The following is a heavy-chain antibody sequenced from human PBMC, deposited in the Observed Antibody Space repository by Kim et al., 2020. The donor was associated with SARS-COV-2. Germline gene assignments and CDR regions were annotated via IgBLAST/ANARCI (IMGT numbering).Heavy chain of an antibody. CDR3: ARAYPGAFDI. V-gene: IGHV3-64*01. Sequence: GGSLRLSCAASGFTFSSYAMHWVRQAPGKGLEYVSAISSNGGSTYYANSVKGRFTISRDNSKNTLYLQMGSLRAEDMAVYYCARAYPGAFDIWGQGTMVT. D-gene: IGHD2-2*02. CDR2: ISSNGGST. CDR1: GFTFSSYA. J-gene: IGHJ3*02.